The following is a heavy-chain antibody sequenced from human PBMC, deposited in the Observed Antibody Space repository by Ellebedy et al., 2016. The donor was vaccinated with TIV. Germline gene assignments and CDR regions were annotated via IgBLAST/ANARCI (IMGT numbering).Heavy chain of an antibody. CDR1: GYTFTSYA. CDR2: INAGNGNT. CDR3: ARTTLTTLSHYFDY. J-gene: IGHJ4*02. D-gene: IGHD4-17*01. Sequence: AASVKVSCKASGYTFTSYAMHWVRQAPGQRLEWMGWINAGNGNTKYSQKFQGRVTITRDTSASTAYMGLSSLRSEDTALYYCARTTLTTLSHYFDYWGQGTLVTVSS. V-gene: IGHV1-3*01.